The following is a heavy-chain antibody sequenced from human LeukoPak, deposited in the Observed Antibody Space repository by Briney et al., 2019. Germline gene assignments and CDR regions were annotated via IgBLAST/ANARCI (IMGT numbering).Heavy chain of an antibody. Sequence: GGSLRLSCAASGFTFSSYAMHWVRQAPGKGLEYVSAISSNGGSTYYANSVKGRFTISRDNSKNTLYLQMGSLRAEDMAVYYCARAATYYYDSSGYTKIDYFDYWGQGTLVTVSS. D-gene: IGHD3-22*01. J-gene: IGHJ4*02. CDR1: GFTFSSYA. CDR3: ARAATYYYDSSGYTKIDYFDY. CDR2: ISSNGGST. V-gene: IGHV3-64*01.